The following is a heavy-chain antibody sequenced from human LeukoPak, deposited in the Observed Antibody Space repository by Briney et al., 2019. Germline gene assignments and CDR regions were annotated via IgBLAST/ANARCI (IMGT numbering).Heavy chain of an antibody. Sequence: PGGSLRLSCAASGFTFSSYAMSWARQAPGKGLEWVSGISGSVYTTYYADSVKGRFTISRDNSKNTLFLQTHSLRAEDTAVYYCAKGTQWLLPDSFDNWGQGTLVTVSS. CDR3: AKGTQWLLPDSFDN. J-gene: IGHJ4*02. CDR2: ISGSVYTT. D-gene: IGHD6-19*01. V-gene: IGHV3-23*01. CDR1: GFTFSSYA.